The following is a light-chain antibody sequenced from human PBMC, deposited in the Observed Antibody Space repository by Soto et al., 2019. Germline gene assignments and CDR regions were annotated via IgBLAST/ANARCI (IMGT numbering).Light chain of an antibody. V-gene: IGLV2-23*02. CDR2: EVS. Sequence: QSALTQPASVAGSPGQSITISCTGASSDVGSYNLVSCYQQHPGKAPKLMIYEVSQRPSGVSNRFSGSKSGNTASLTISGLQAEDEADYYCCSYAGSGLGVFGGGTKLTVL. CDR1: SSDVGSYNL. J-gene: IGLJ2*01. CDR3: CSYAGSGLGV.